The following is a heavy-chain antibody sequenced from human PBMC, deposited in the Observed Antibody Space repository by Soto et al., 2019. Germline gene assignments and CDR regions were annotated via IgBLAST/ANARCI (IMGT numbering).Heavy chain of an antibody. D-gene: IGHD6-19*01. Sequence: ASVNVSCKASGYTFSRYYMHWVRQAPGQGPEWMGLINPSGGGTSYAQKFQDRVTLTRDTSTSTVYMELSSLRSEDTAVYYCARASGPAVAGTPVSYWGQGTLVTVSS. CDR1: GYTFSRYY. CDR3: ARASGPAVAGTPVSY. CDR2: INPSGGGT. J-gene: IGHJ4*02. V-gene: IGHV1-46*03.